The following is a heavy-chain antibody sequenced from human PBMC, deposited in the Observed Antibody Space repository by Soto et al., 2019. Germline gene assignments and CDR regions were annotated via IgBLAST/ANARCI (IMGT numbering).Heavy chain of an antibody. Sequence: SETLSLTCAVSGGSISSSNWWSWVRQPPGKGLEWIGEIYHSESTNYNPSLKSRVTISVDKSKNQFSLKLNSLTAADTAVYYCARCIAAAGPIDYWGQGTLVTVSS. CDR3: ARCIAAAGPIDY. CDR1: GGSISSSNW. D-gene: IGHD6-13*01. J-gene: IGHJ4*02. V-gene: IGHV4-4*02. CDR2: IYHSEST.